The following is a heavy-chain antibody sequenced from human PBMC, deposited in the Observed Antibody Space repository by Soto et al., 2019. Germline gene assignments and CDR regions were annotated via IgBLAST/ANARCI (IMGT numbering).Heavy chain of an antibody. CDR1: GFTLISYS. V-gene: IGHV3-21*01. Sequence: XGSLVLSFAASGFTLISYSMNWVRQAPGKGLEWVSSISSSSSYIYSADSVKGRFTISRDNAKNSLYLQMNSLRAEDTAVYYCAREDYSNFDYWGQGALVTVSS. CDR2: ISSSSSYI. D-gene: IGHD4-4*01. J-gene: IGHJ4*02. CDR3: AREDYSNFDY.